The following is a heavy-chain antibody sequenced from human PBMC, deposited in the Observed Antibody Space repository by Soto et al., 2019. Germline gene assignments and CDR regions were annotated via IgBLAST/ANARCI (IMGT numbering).Heavy chain of an antibody. CDR3: ARKHYYDSSGYYYPPRDLDYYYYGMDV. CDR2: IIPNFGKA. CDR1: GYTFTSYG. V-gene: IGHV1-69*13. D-gene: IGHD3-22*01. Sequence: SVKVSCKASGYTFTSYGISWVRQAPGQGLEWMGWIIPNFGKANYAQKFQGRVTITADESTSTAYMELSSLRSEDTAVYYCARKHYYDSSGYYYPPRDLDYYYYGMDVWGQGTTVTVSS. J-gene: IGHJ6*02.